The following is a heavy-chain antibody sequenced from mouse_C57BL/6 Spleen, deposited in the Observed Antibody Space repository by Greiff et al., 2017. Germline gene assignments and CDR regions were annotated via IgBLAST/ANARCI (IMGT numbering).Heavy chain of an antibody. CDR2: IYPGSGNT. D-gene: IGHD2-12*01. CDR3: ARWDSYSYRGALDY. V-gene: IGHV1-66*01. Sequence: QVQLQQSGPELVKPGASVKISCKASGYSFTSYYIHWVKQRPGQGLEWIGWIYPGSGNTKYNEKFKGKATLTADTSSSTAYMQLSSLTSEDSAVYDSARWDSYSYRGALDYWGQGTSVTVSS. J-gene: IGHJ4*01. CDR1: GYSFTSYY.